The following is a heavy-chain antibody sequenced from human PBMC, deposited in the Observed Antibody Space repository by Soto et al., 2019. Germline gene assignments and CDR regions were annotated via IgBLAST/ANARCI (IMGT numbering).Heavy chain of an antibody. CDR3: AKYAILRFLEWSHMDV. D-gene: IGHD3-3*01. J-gene: IGHJ6*02. CDR2: INPSGGST. Sequence: ASVKVSCKASGYTFTSYYMHWVRQAPGQGLEWMGIINPSGGSTSYAQKFQGRVTMTRDTSTSTVYMELSSLRSEDTAVYYCAKYAILRFLEWSHMDVWGQGTTVTVSS. V-gene: IGHV1-46*01. CDR1: GYTFTSYY.